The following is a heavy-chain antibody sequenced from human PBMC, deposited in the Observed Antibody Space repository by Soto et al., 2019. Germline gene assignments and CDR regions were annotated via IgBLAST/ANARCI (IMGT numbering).Heavy chain of an antibody. CDR2: MNPNSGNT. Sequence: GASVKVSCKASGYTFTSYDINWVRQATGQGLEWMGWMNPNSGNTGYAQKFQGRVTMTRNTSISTAYMELSSLRSEDTAVYYCARAAYYDILTGYYTGPDYYLDYWGQGTLVTVSS. D-gene: IGHD3-9*01. CDR3: ARAAYYDILTGYYTGPDYYLDY. V-gene: IGHV1-8*01. CDR1: GYTFTSYD. J-gene: IGHJ4*02.